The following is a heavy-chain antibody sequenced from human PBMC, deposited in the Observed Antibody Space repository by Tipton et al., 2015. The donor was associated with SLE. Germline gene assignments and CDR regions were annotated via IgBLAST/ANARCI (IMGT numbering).Heavy chain of an antibody. CDR2: IHYSGST. CDR1: GGSISSSSYL. CDR3: ARDSRGESHGSGTSLDY. V-gene: IGHV4-39*07. J-gene: IGHJ4*02. D-gene: IGHD3-10*01. Sequence: TLSLTCSVSGGSISSSSYLWGWVRQPPGKGLEWIGSIHYSGSTYYNPSLKSPVTISVDTSKNQFSLKLSSVTAADTAVYYCARDSRGESHGSGTSLDYWGQGTLVTVSS.